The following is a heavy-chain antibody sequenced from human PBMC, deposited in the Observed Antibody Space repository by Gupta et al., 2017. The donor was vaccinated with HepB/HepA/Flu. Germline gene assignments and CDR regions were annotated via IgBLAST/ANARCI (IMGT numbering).Heavy chain of an antibody. D-gene: IGHD6-13*01. V-gene: IGHV6-1*01. CDR3: ARDPVSIAAAGISWFDP. CDR1: GDNVSSNHAA. J-gene: IGHJ5*02. CDR2: TYYRSKWYN. Sequence: QVQLQQSGPGLVKPSQTLSLTCALSGDNVSSNHAAWHWIRQSPSRGLEWLGRTYYRSKWYNDYAVSVKSRITINPDTSKNQFSLQLNSVTPEDTAVYYCARDPVSIAAAGISWFDPWGQGTLVTVSS.